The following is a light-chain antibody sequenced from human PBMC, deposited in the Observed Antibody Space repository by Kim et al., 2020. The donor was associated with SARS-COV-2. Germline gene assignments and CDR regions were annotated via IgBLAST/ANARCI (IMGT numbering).Light chain of an antibody. V-gene: IGLV1-47*01. J-gene: IGLJ2*01. Sequence: ELTQPPSASGTPGQRVTISCSGSSSNIGSNYVYWYQQLPGTAPKLLIYRNNQRPSGVPDRFSGSKSGTSASLAISGLRSEDEADYYCAAWDDSLRVVF. CDR3: AAWDDSLRVV. CDR1: SSNIGSNY. CDR2: RNN.